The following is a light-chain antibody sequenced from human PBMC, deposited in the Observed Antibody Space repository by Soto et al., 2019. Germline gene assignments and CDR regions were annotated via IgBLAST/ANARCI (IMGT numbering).Light chain of an antibody. CDR3: PQANTSPLR. CDR2: AAS. CDR1: QGISSW. J-gene: IGKJ4*01. Sequence: DVQMTQSPSSVSASVGDRVTITCRASQGISSWLAWYQQKPGKAPKLLIYAASSFPSGVPSRFSRIASATHFPPTFGTLHPDDFATYHGPQANTSPLRFGGGTNVDIK. V-gene: IGKV1-12*01.